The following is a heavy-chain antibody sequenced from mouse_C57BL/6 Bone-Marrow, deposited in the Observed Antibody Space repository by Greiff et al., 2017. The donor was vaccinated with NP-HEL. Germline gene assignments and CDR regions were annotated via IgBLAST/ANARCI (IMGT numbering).Heavy chain of an antibody. CDR3: ARRSNYVSWYFDV. J-gene: IGHJ1*03. CDR2: ISSGSSTI. Sequence: EVQGVESGGGLVKPGGSLKLSCAASGFTFSDYGMHWVRQAPEKGLEWVAYISSGSSTIYYADTVKGRFTISRDNAKNTLFLQMTSLRSEDTAMYYCARRSNYVSWYFDVWGTGTTVTVSS. V-gene: IGHV5-17*01. CDR1: GFTFSDYG. D-gene: IGHD2-5*01.